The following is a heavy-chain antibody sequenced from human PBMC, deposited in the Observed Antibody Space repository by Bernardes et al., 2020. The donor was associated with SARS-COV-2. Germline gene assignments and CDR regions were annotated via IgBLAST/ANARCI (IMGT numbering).Heavy chain of an antibody. CDR1: GYTFRDYY. V-gene: IGHV1-2*02. Sequence: ASVKVSCKASGYTFRDYYMHWLRQAPGQGLEWMGCINPNTGDTRFAQNFQGRVTLTRDTSIKTMYMELGSLRLGDTAVYFCARDLMDSRGKYFDCWGQGSQVTISS. D-gene: IGHD2-2*03. J-gene: IGHJ4*02. CDR2: INPNTGDT. CDR3: ARDLMDSRGKYFDC.